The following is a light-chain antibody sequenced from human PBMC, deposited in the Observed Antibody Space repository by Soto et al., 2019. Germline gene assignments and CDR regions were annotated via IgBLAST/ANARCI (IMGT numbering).Light chain of an antibody. V-gene: IGLV2-23*01. Sequence: QSVLTQPASVSGSPGQSVTISCTGTSSDFGSYKFVSWYQHHPGTVPKVIIYETSKRPSGVSDRFSGSKSGNTASLTISGLQAEFEADYYCFSFTSTNTHVFGSGTKVTVL. J-gene: IGLJ1*01. CDR3: FSFTSTNTHV. CDR2: ETS. CDR1: SSDFGSYKF.